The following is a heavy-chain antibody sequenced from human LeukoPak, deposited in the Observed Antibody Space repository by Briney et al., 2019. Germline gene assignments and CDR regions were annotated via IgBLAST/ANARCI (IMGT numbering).Heavy chain of an antibody. CDR3: ARHGDHYGSGSYYNHPGYYYYGMDV. D-gene: IGHD3-10*01. CDR2: IYPGDSDT. J-gene: IGHJ6*02. Sequence: GESLKISCKGSGYSFTSYWIGWVRQMPGKGLEWMGIIYPGDSDTRYSPSFQGQVTISADKSISTAYLQWSSLKASDTAMYYCARHGDHYGSGSYYNHPGYYYYGMDVWGQGTTVTVSS. CDR1: GYSFTSYW. V-gene: IGHV5-51*01.